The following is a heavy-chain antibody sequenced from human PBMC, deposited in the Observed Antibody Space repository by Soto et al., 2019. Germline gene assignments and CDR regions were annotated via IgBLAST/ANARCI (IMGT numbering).Heavy chain of an antibody. D-gene: IGHD3-10*01. V-gene: IGHV3-11*01. J-gene: IGHJ4*02. CDR1: GFTFSDYY. Sequence: GGSLRLSCAASGFTFSDYYMSWIRQAPGKGLEWVSYISSSGSTIYYADSVKGRFTISRDNSKNTLYLQMNSLRTEDTAVYYCARRGPGTYFDYWGQGTLVTVSS. CDR2: ISSSGSTI. CDR3: ARRGPGTYFDY.